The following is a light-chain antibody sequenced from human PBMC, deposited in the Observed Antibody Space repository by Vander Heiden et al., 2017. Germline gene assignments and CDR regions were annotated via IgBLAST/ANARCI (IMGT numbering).Light chain of an antibody. J-gene: IGLJ1*01. V-gene: IGLV2-11*01. Sequence: QSAVAQPRAVSGSAGRSVTISCTGTSSDVGGYNYVSWYQQHAGKAPQLMIYDVSERPSGVPDRFSGSKSGNTASLTIAGLQAEDEADYYCCSYAGTYTDVFGTGTKVTVL. CDR1: SSDVGGYNY. CDR2: DVS. CDR3: CSYAGTYTDV.